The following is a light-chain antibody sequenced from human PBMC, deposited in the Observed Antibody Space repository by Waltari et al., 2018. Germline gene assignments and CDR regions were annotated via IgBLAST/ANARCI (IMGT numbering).Light chain of an antibody. J-gene: IGLJ3*02. Sequence: QSVLTQSPSASGTPGQRVTISCSGSRSPLRSLSPSWYQQFPGMAPKLLIYSDNKRPSGVPDRFSGSKSDTSASLAISGLQSDDEANYYCAAWDDSLNGWVFGGGTKLTVL. CDR2: SDN. CDR3: AAWDDSLNGWV. CDR1: RSPLRSLS. V-gene: IGLV1-44*01.